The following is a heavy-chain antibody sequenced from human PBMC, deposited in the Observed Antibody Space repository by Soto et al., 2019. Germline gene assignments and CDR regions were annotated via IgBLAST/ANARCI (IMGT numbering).Heavy chain of an antibody. V-gene: IGHV4-61*05. CDR3: ARRYGSFFDI. CDR2: IYYSVTT. CDR1: GDSISSSSYC. D-gene: IGHD3-10*01. Sequence: PSETLSLTCTVSGDSISSSSYCWIWIRQHPGKGLEWIGYIYYSVTTNYNPSLKSRVTISVDTSKNQFSLKLSSVTAADTAVYYCARRYGSFFDIWGQGTMVTVSS. J-gene: IGHJ3*02.